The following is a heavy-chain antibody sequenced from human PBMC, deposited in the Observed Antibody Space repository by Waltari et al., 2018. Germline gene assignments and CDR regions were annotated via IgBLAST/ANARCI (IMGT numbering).Heavy chain of an antibody. Sequence: EVQLVESGGGLVQPGGSLILSCSASGFPFSSSWLRWVRQAPGKGLEWVANIKQDGSEKYYVDSVKGRFTISRDNAKNSLYLQMNSLRAEDTAVYYCARERNDYGDYGPFDYWGQGTLVTVSS. CDR2: IKQDGSEK. V-gene: IGHV3-7*01. CDR1: GFPFSSSW. D-gene: IGHD4-17*01. J-gene: IGHJ4*02. CDR3: ARERNDYGDYGPFDY.